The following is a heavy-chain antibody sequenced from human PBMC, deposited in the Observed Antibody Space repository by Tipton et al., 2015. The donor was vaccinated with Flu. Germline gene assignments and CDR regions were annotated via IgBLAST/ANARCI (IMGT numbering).Heavy chain of an antibody. CDR3: ARTCRVGVLGGWDV. D-gene: IGHD3-16*01. V-gene: IGHV4-34*01. Sequence: TLSLTCVVSGGSFSGYNGMWIRQRPGKGLEWIGEIDHSETTSYTPSLRGRVNMSLDTSKNQLSLKMRSVSAADTAVYYCARTCRVGVLGGWDVGGQGPTV. CDR2: IDHSETT. CDR1: GGSFSGYN. J-gene: IGHJ6*02.